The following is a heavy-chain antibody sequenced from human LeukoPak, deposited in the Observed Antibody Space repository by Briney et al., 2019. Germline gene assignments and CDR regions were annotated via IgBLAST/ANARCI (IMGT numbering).Heavy chain of an antibody. CDR2: ISGSGGST. Sequence: GGYLRLSCAASGFTFSSYAMSWVRQAPGKGLEWVSAISGSGGSTYYADSVKGRFTISRDNSKNTLYLQMNSLRAEDTAVYYCAKLPYDSSGYYFDWFDPWGQGTLVAVSS. CDR1: GFTFSSYA. D-gene: IGHD3-22*01. CDR3: AKLPYDSSGYYFDWFDP. V-gene: IGHV3-23*01. J-gene: IGHJ5*02.